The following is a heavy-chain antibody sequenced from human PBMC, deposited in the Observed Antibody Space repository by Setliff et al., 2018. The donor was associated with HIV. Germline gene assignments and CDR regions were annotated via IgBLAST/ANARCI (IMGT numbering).Heavy chain of an antibody. D-gene: IGHD3-9*01. CDR2: INTSGGSA. J-gene: IGHJ4*02. V-gene: IGHV1-46*01. Sequence: GASVKVSCKASGYTFTSYPMHWVRQAPGQGLEWMGVINTSGGSAGYAEKFRGRATMTRDPSRSTVYMELSSLRFDDTAVYYCARVPILRYASPVDMWGQGTLVTVSS. CDR1: GYTFTSYP. CDR3: ARVPILRYASPVDM.